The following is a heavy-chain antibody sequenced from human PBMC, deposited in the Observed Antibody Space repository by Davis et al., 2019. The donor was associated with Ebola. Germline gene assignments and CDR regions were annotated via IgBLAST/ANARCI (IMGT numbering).Heavy chain of an antibody. CDR2: ISYDGSNK. V-gene: IGHV3-30-3*01. J-gene: IGHJ6*02. CDR1: GFTFSSYA. CDR3: ARDGDRQWLVYGMDV. Sequence: GGSLRLSCAASGFTFSSYAMHWVRQAPGKGLEWVAVISYDGSNKYYADSVKGRFTISRDNSKNTLYLQMNSLRAEDTAVYYCARDGDRQWLVYGMDVWGQGTTVTVSS. D-gene: IGHD6-19*01.